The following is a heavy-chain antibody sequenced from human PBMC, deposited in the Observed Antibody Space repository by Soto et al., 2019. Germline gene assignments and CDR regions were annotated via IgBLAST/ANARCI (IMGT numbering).Heavy chain of an antibody. J-gene: IGHJ6*03. CDR1: GFTVSSNY. CDR2: IYSGGST. D-gene: IGHD3-9*01. V-gene: IGHV3-53*04. CDR3: AREFCNPSMTPLRQCYYYMDV. Sequence: GGSLRLSCAASGFTVSSNYMSWVRQAPGKGLEWVSVIYSGGSTYYADSVKGRFTISRHNSKNTLYLQMNSLRAEDTAVYYCAREFCNPSMTPLRQCYYYMDVWGKGTTVTVSS.